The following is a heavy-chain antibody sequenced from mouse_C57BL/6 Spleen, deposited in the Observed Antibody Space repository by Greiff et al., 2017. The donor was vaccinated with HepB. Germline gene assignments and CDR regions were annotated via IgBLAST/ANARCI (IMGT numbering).Heavy chain of an antibody. CDR1: GYTFTSYW. J-gene: IGHJ3*01. V-gene: IGHV1-64*01. D-gene: IGHD1-1*01. CDR3: ARTHYYGSSTWFAY. CDR2: IHPNSGST. Sequence: QVQLQQPGAELVKPGASVKLSCKASGYTFTSYWMHWVKQRPGQGLEWIGMIHPNSGSTNYNEKFKSKATLTVDKSSSTAYMQLSSLTSEDSAVYYCARTHYYGSSTWFAYWGQATLVTVSA.